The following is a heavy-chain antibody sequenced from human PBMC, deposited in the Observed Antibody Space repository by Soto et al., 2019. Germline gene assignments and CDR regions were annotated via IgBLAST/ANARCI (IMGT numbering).Heavy chain of an antibody. CDR2: INPSSGDT. V-gene: IGHV1-46*01. Sequence: QVQLMQSGAEVKKPGASVKVSCKASGYKFTSYYLHWVRQAPGQGLEWMGTINPSSGDTSYAANLQGRVTVTRDTSTSTVYMQLSSLRFEDTAVYYCARDRPPDAWGQGTLVTVSS. J-gene: IGHJ4*02. D-gene: IGHD6-6*01. CDR1: GYKFTSYY. CDR3: ARDRPPDA.